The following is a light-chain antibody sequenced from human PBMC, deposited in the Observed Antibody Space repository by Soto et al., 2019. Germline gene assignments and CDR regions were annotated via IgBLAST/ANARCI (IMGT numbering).Light chain of an antibody. J-gene: IGKJ1*01. Sequence: DIQMTQSPSTLSAFVGDRVTITCRASQSISSWLAWYQQKPGKAPNLLIYKASSLESGVPSRFSGSGSGTEFTLTISSLQPEGVATYYGQDYGSYSSWTFAQGTKV. CDR1: QSISSW. CDR2: KAS. CDR3: QDYGSYSSWT. V-gene: IGKV1-5*03.